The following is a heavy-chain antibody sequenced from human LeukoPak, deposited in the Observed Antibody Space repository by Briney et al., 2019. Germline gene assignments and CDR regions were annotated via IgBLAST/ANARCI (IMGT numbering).Heavy chain of an antibody. CDR1: GYTFTSYA. V-gene: IGHV1-3*01. D-gene: IGHD6-19*01. J-gene: IGHJ5*02. Sequence: GASVKVSCKASGYTFTSYAMHWVRQAPGQRLEWMGWINAGNGNTKYSQKFQGRVTITRDTSASTAYMELSSLRSEDTAVYYCASNIAVAGTLLPFGHWGQGTLVTVSS. CDR2: INAGNGNT. CDR3: ASNIAVAGTLLPFGH.